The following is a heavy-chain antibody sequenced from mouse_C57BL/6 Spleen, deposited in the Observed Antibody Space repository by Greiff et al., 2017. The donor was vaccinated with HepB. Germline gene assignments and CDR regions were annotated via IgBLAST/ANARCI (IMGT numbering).Heavy chain of an antibody. Sequence: EVQRVESEGGLVQPGSSMKLSCTASGFTFSDYYMAWVRQVPEKGLEWVANINYDGSSTYYLDSLKSRFIISRDNAKNILYLQMSSLKSEDTATYYCARETWTDWYFDVWGTGTTVTVSS. V-gene: IGHV5-16*01. CDR2: INYDGSST. J-gene: IGHJ1*03. CDR3: ARETWTDWYFDV. CDR1: GFTFSDYY.